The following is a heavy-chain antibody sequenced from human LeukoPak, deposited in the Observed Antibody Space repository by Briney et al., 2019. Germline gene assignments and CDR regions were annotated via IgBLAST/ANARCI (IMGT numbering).Heavy chain of an antibody. CDR3: AKVFSAYYFDY. V-gene: IGHV3-23*01. Sequence: GVSLRLSCAASGFTFSSNAMRWVRQAPGKGLDWVAAIGSSGATTYYADSVKGRFTISRDNSKNTMYLQMNSLRADDTAVYYCAKVFSAYYFDYWGQGALVTVSS. J-gene: IGHJ4*02. CDR2: IGSSGATT. CDR1: GFTFSSNA.